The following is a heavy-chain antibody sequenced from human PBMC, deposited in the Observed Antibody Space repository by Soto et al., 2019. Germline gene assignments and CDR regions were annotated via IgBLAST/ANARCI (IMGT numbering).Heavy chain of an antibody. Sequence: KESGPVLVKPTETLTLTCTVSGFSLSNARMGVSWIRQPPGKALEWLAHIFSNDEKSYSTSLKSRLTISKDTSKSQVVLTMTNMDPVDTATYYCARILVRGVIITYYGMDVWGQGTTVTVSS. CDR2: IFSNDEK. V-gene: IGHV2-26*01. CDR1: GFSLSNARMG. D-gene: IGHD3-10*01. J-gene: IGHJ6*02. CDR3: ARILVRGVIITYYGMDV.